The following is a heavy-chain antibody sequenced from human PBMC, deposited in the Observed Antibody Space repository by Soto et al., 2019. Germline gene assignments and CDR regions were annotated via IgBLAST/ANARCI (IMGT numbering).Heavy chain of an antibody. D-gene: IGHD2-2*01. V-gene: IGHV4-30-4*08. J-gene: IGHJ5*02. CDR1: GDSISSGGYY. CDR3: ARATIVLVPAAMVSHWFDP. Sequence: TLSLTCTVSGDSISSGGYYWSWIRQHPGKGLEWIGNIFYNGNTYYNPSLKSRVTISVDTSKNQFSLKLSSVTAADTAVYYCARATIVLVPAAMVSHWFDPWGQGTLVTVSS. CDR2: IFYNGNT.